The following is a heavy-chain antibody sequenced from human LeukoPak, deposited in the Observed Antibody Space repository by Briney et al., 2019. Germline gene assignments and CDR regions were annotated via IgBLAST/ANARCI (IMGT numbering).Heavy chain of an antibody. CDR3: ARGTITIFGVVTDDVFDI. CDR2: IYYSGST. V-gene: IGHV4-59*01. Sequence: PSETLSLTCTVSGGSISSYYWSWIRQPPGKGLEWIGYIYYSGSTNYNPSLKSRVTISVDTSKNQFSLKLSSVTAADTAVYFCARGTITIFGVVTDDVFDIWGQGTMVAVSS. D-gene: IGHD3-3*01. CDR1: GGSISSYY. J-gene: IGHJ3*02.